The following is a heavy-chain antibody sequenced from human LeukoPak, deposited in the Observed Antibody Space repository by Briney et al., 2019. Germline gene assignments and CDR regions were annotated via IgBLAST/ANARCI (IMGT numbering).Heavy chain of an antibody. J-gene: IGHJ4*02. CDR2: ISAYNGNT. D-gene: IGHD2-15*01. CDR3: ARASYCSGGSCYSDC. CDR1: GYTFASYS. Sequence: ASVKVSCKASGYTFASYSISWVRQAPGQGLEWMGWISAYNGNTIYAQKVKGRVTMTTDTSTSTAYMELRSLKSDDTAVYYCARASYCSGGSCYSDCWGPVTLVTVSS. V-gene: IGHV1-18*01.